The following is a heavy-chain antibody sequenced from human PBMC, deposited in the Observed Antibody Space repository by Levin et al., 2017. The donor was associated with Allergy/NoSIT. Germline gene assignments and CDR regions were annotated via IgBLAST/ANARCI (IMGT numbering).Heavy chain of an antibody. CDR1: GFSLSTSGMC. CDR2: IDWDGDK. J-gene: IGHJ4*02. V-gene: IGHV2-70*17. Sequence: SGSGPTLVKPTQTLTLTCTFSGFSLSTSGMCVSWIRQPPGKALEWLARIDWDGDKFYSASLKTRLTISKDTAKNQVVLTMTNMDPVDTATYYCARIPSYCRSTSCYTGDYWGQGTLVTVSS. D-gene: IGHD2-2*01. CDR3: ARIPSYCRSTSCYTGDY.